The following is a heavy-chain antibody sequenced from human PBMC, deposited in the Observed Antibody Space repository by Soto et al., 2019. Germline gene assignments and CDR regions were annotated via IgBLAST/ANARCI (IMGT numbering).Heavy chain of an antibody. CDR2: IYYSGST. V-gene: IGHV4-39*07. CDR1: GGSIISSSTYY. Sequence: PSETLSLTCTVSGGSIISSSTYYWGWIRQPPGKGLEWIGNIYYSGSTYYNPSLKSRVTISVDTSKNQFSLQLSSVTAADTAVYYCARDLRFRGFYGMDVWGQGTTVTVSS. D-gene: IGHD3-10*01. CDR3: ARDLRFRGFYGMDV. J-gene: IGHJ6*02.